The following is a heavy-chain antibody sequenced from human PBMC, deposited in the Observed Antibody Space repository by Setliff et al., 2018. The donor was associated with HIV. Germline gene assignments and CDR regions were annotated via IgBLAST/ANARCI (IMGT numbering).Heavy chain of an antibody. Sequence: NPSETLSLTCTVSGGSISSGGLYWNWIRQYPGKGLEWIGYISSGGGTYYNPSLKSRVSISVDTSKSQFSLDLRSVTAADTAIYYCARDDTNFFDYWGQGALVTVSS. CDR1: GGSISSGGLY. V-gene: IGHV4-31*03. CDR2: ISSGGGT. J-gene: IGHJ4*02. CDR3: ARDDTNFFDY.